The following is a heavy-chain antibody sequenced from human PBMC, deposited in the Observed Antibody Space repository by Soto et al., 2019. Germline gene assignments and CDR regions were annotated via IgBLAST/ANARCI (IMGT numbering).Heavy chain of an antibody. CDR2: ISYDGSNK. CDR1: GFTFSSYG. CDR3: ARVVGGLAFDI. J-gene: IGHJ3*02. Sequence: PGGSLRLSCAASGFTFSSYGMHWVRQAPGKGLEWVAVISYDGSNKYYADSVKGRFTISRDNSKSTLYLQMNSLRAEDTAAYYCARVVGGLAFDIWGQGTMVTVSS. D-gene: IGHD1-26*01. V-gene: IGHV3-30*03.